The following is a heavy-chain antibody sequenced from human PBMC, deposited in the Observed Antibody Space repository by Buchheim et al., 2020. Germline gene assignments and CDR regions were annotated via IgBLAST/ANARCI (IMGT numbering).Heavy chain of an antibody. D-gene: IGHD3-10*01. V-gene: IGHV3-21*01. J-gene: IGHJ4*02. Sequence: EVQLVESGGGLVKPGGSLRLSCAASGFTFSSYSMNWVRQAPGKGLEWVSSISSSSSYIYYADSVKGRFTISRDNAKNSLYLQMNSLRAEDTAVYYCARERGTVMVRRNFDYWGQGTL. CDR3: ARERGTVMVRRNFDY. CDR1: GFTFSSYS. CDR2: ISSSSSYI.